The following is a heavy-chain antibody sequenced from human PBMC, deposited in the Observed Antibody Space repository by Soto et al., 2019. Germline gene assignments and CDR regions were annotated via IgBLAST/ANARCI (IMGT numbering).Heavy chain of an antibody. CDR3: ARGDSTDCSNGVCSFFYNHDMDV. CDR2: INPKSGGT. CDR1: GYSFTDYH. Sequence: ASVKVSCKASGYSFTDYHIHWVRQAPGQGLEWLGRINPKSGGTSTAQKFQGWVTMTTDTSISTAYMELTRLTSDDTAIYYCARGDSTDCSNGVCSFFYNHDMDVWG. J-gene: IGHJ6*02. V-gene: IGHV1-2*04. D-gene: IGHD2-8*01.